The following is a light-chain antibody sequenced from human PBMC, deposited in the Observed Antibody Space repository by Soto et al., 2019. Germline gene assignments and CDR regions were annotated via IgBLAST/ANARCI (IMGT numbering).Light chain of an antibody. J-gene: IGLJ2*01. CDR2: DVS. V-gene: IGLV2-14*01. CDR3: GSYTSSGTPLYVV. Sequence: QSALTQPASVSGSPGQSITISCTGTSSDVGGYNYVSWYQQHPGKAPKLMIYDVSNRPSGVSNRFSGSKSGNTASLTISGLQAEDGCDDYCGSYTSSGTPLYVVFGGGTKLTVL. CDR1: SSDVGGYNY.